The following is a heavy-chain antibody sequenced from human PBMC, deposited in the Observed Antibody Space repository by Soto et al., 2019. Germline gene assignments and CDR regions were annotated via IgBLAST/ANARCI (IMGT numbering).Heavy chain of an antibody. V-gene: IGHV1-3*05. CDR3: AMVDNYVTPTPQDV. Sequence: QVQLVQSGAEEKKPGASVKVSCKASGYTFTSYAMHWVRQAPGQRLEWMGWINAGNGNTKYSQKFQGRLTMTTDTSTSTAYMDLGSLTSDDTAVYYCAMVDNYVTPTPQDVWGQGTTVTVSS. J-gene: IGHJ6*02. D-gene: IGHD3-16*01. CDR2: INAGNGNT. CDR1: GYTFTSYA.